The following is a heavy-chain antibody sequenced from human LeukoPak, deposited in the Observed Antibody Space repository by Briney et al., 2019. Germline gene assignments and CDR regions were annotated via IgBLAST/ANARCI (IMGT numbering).Heavy chain of an antibody. D-gene: IGHD3-22*01. CDR2: ISVYNGNT. Sequence: ASVKVSCKASVYTFTNYGISWVRQAPGQGLEWMGWISVYNGNTNYAQNLQGRVTMTTDTATNTTYMELRSLTSDDTAVYYCARDYYSASNWFDPWGQGTLVTVSS. V-gene: IGHV1-18*01. CDR1: VYTFTNYG. CDR3: ARDYYSASNWFDP. J-gene: IGHJ5*02.